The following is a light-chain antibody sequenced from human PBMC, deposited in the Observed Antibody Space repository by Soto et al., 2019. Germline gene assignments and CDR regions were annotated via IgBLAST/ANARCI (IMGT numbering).Light chain of an antibody. CDR3: QQRNVWPPVT. Sequence: EIVLPQSPAPLSLSPGERATLSCRASTSVTNFLAWYQQKPGQAPRLLIYGAFHRATGIPARFSGSGSGTDFTLTISSLEPEDSAVYYCQQRNVWPPVTFCQGTRLEI. J-gene: IGKJ5*01. CDR2: GAF. CDR1: TSVTNF. V-gene: IGKV3-11*01.